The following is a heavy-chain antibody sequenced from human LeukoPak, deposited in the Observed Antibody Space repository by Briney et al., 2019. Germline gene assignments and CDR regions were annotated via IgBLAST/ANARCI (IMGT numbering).Heavy chain of an antibody. CDR3: AREVYSSGSYGMDV. J-gene: IGHJ6*02. CDR2: IYYSGNT. D-gene: IGHD5-18*01. V-gene: IGHV4-61*08. CDR1: GGSISSGGYY. Sequence: SETLSLTCAVSGGSISSGGYYWSWIRQPPGKGLEWIGYIYYSGNTNYNPSLKSRVTISVDTSKNQFSLRLSSVTAADTAVYYCAREVYSSGSYGMDVWGQGTTVTVSS.